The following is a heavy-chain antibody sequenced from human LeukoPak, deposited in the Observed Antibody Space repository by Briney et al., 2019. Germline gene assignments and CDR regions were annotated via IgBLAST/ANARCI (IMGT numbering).Heavy chain of an antibody. V-gene: IGHV3-23*01. Sequence: GGSLRLSCAASGFTFSNYAMSWVRQAPGKGLEWVSGISNSVSSTYYADSVKGRFTISRDNPTNTLYLQVNSLRADDTAVYYCVKQGTNYSPYGMDVWGQGTTVTVAS. CDR3: VKQGTNYSPYGMDV. J-gene: IGHJ6*02. D-gene: IGHD4/OR15-4a*01. CDR1: GFTFSNYA. CDR2: ISNSVSST.